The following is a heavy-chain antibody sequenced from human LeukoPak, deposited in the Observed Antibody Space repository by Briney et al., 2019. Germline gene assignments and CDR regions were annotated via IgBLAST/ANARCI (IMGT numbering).Heavy chain of an antibody. CDR1: GDSFSSNSAA. Sequence: QTLSLTCAISGDSFSSNSAAWIWITQAPALGLEWLRRTYYRSKWYNDYAVSVKSRITLNPDPSKTQFSLQLNSVTPEDTAVYYCARIAARHIAFDIWGQGTMVSVFS. CDR3: ARIAARHIAFDI. D-gene: IGHD6-6*01. CDR2: TYYRSKWYN. J-gene: IGHJ3*02. V-gene: IGHV6-1*01.